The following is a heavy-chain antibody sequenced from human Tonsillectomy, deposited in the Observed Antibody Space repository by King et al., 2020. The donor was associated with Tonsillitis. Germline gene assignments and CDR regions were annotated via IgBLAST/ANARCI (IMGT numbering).Heavy chain of an antibody. D-gene: IGHD4-11*01. CDR1: GGSISSSNNY. CDR2: IYYSGIT. CDR3: ASITVTYYFEY. V-gene: IGHV4-39*01. Sequence: QLQESGPGLVKPSETLSLTCTVSGGSISSSNNYWGWIRQPPGKGLEWIGNIYYSGITYYNPSLESRVTISVDTSKNQFSLKLSSVTAADTALYYCASITVTYYFEYWGQGTLVTVSS. J-gene: IGHJ4*02.